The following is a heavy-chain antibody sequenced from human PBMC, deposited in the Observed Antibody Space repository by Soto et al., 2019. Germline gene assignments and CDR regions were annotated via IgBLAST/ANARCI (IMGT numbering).Heavy chain of an antibody. CDR1: VGSGFTFTDYA. CDR3: VGDYGGLEVFDV. V-gene: IGHV3-23*01. D-gene: IGHD3-10*01. J-gene: IGHJ3*01. Sequence: EVQLLESGGGLVQPGGSLRRSCVASVGSGFTFTDYAMAWVRQAPEKGLEWVSGISGSDYRTYYADSVKGRFTISRDNSKNTLFLQRNSLRAEDTAIYYCVGDYGGLEVFDVWGQGTMVTVSS. CDR2: ISGSDYRT.